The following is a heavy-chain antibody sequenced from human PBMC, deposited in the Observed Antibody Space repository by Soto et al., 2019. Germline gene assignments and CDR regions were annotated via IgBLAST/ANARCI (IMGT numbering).Heavy chain of an antibody. D-gene: IGHD3-16*01. CDR3: AKMSKRGGGYYFYIDV. CDR1: GFTFSSYG. J-gene: IGHJ6*03. CDR2: ISYDGSNE. Sequence: QVQLVESGGGVVQPGRSLRLSCAPSGFTFSSYGMHWVRQVPGKGLEWVAVISYDGSNEHYPDSVKGRFTISRDNPKNTLYLHMNSLRADDTAVYYCAKMSKRGGGYYFYIDVWGKGTTVTVSS. V-gene: IGHV3-30*18.